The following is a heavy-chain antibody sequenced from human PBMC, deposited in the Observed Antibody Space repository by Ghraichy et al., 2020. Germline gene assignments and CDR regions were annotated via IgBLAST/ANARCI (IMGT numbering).Heavy chain of an antibody. J-gene: IGHJ4*02. CDR2: TNGRGSKK. CDR3: ARDHNWGYDA. D-gene: IGHD7-27*01. Sequence: GESLNISCVTSGFTFDNFEMNWVRQAPGRGLEWVSYTNGRGSKKFYTDSVKGRFTISRDNARNSVSLQMNSLRAEDTAIYFCARDHNWGYDAWGQGTPVTVSS. V-gene: IGHV3-48*03. CDR1: GFTFDNFE.